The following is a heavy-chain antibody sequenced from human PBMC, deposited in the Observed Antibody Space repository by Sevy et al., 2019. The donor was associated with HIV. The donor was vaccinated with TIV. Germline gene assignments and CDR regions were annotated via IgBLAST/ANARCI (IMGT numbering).Heavy chain of an antibody. Sequence: GGSLRLSCAASAFILSSYSMNWVRQAPGKGLEWVSYISSSTSTIYYADSVKGRFTISRDNAKNSLYLQMNSLRAEDTAVYYCARLSGYSSSWSYFDYWGQGSLVTVSS. J-gene: IGHJ4*02. D-gene: IGHD6-13*01. CDR1: AFILSSYS. CDR2: ISSSTSTI. V-gene: IGHV3-48*01. CDR3: ARLSGYSSSWSYFDY.